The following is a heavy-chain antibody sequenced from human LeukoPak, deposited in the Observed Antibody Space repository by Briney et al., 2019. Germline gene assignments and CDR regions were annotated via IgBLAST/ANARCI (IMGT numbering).Heavy chain of an antibody. Sequence: GGSLRLSCAASGFTFSGYWMSWVRQAPGKGLEWVANIKQDGSEKYYVDSVKGRFTISRDNAKNSFYLQMNSLRAGDTAVYYCARGRGFGELLYWGQGTLVSVSS. CDR1: GFTFSGYW. CDR2: IKQDGSEK. J-gene: IGHJ4*02. D-gene: IGHD3-10*01. V-gene: IGHV3-7*01. CDR3: ARGRGFGELLY.